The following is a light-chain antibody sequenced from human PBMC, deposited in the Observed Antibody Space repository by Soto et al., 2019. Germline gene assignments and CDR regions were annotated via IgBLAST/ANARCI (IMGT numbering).Light chain of an antibody. Sequence: EIVLTQSPATLSLSPGERATLSYRASQSVSSYLAWYQQKPGQAPRLLIYDASNRATGIPARFSGSGSGTDFTLTISSREPEDFAVYYCQQRSNLPPYTFGQGTKLEIK. CDR3: QQRSNLPPYT. V-gene: IGKV3-11*01. CDR1: QSVSSY. CDR2: DAS. J-gene: IGKJ2*01.